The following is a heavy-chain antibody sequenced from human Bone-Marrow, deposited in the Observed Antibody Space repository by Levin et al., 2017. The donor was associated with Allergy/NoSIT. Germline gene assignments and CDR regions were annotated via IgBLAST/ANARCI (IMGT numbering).Heavy chain of an antibody. CDR3: KAEIVVVPATGDWFDP. D-gene: IGHD2-21*02. CDR2: MHYSGSI. CDR1: GVAVSSNHYY. Sequence: SETLSLTCNVSGVAVSSNHYYWGWIRQPPGKGLEWIGSMHYSGSIYYNPSLKSRVTLSMDTSKNQFSLKLNSMTAADTAVYYCKAEIVVVPATGDWFDPWGQGTLVTVSS. J-gene: IGHJ5*02. V-gene: IGHV4-39*01.